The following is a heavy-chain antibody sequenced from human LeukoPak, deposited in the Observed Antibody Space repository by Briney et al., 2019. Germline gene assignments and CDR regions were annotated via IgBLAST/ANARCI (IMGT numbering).Heavy chain of an antibody. D-gene: IGHD6-13*01. J-gene: IGHJ4*02. CDR2: ISSNGNNE. CDR3: TRIKYSTSWSGDY. V-gene: IGHV3-30*19. Sequence: GGSLRLSCAASGFTFSSYGMHWVRQAPGKGLQWVALISSNGNNERYADSVKGRFSISRDNSKNTMYLRMNSLRAEDTAIYYCTRIKYSTSWSGDYWGQGALVTVSS. CDR1: GFTFSSYG.